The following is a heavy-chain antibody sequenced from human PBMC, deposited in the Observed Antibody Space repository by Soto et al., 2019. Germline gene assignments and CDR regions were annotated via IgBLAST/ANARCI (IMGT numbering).Heavy chain of an antibody. CDR2: IYWDDDT. CDR3: AHTFGIFTGYNINFDY. J-gene: IGHJ4*02. D-gene: IGHD3-9*01. CDR1: GFSLNTRGVA. Sequence: QITLKESGPTLVKPTQTLTLTCTFTGFSLNTRGVAVAWIRQPPGKALEWLGLIYWDDDTRYSPSLKTRLIIARDTSENQVVLTLIDLDPVDTATYFCAHTFGIFTGYNINFDYWGQGALVTVSS. V-gene: IGHV2-5*02.